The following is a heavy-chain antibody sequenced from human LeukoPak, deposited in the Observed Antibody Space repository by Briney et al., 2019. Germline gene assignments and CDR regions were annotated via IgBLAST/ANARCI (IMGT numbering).Heavy chain of an antibody. CDR1: GGTFSSYA. J-gene: IGHJ4*02. CDR3: ARGGVVVPAALTLDY. D-gene: IGHD2-2*01. V-gene: IGHV1-69*13. CDR2: IIPIFGTA. Sequence: ASVKVSCKASGGTFSSYAISWVRQAPGQGLEWMGGIIPIFGTANYAQKFQGRVTITADESTSTAYMELSSLRSEDTAVYYCARGGVVVPAALTLDYWGQGTLVTVSS.